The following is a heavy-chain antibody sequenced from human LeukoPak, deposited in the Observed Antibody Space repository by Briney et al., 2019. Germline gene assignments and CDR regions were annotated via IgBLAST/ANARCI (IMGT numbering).Heavy chain of an antibody. Sequence: ASLTVSFKASGYTFTGYYIHWVRQAPGQGLEWMGWINPKRGDTDYAQRFQGRITMARDTSMSTAFMELYSLTSDDTAVYYCVRDIAGSEYDNSGVYWGQGTLVTVS. D-gene: IGHD3-22*01. V-gene: IGHV1-2*02. CDR2: INPKRGDT. CDR1: GYTFTGYY. CDR3: VRDIAGSEYDNSGVY. J-gene: IGHJ4*02.